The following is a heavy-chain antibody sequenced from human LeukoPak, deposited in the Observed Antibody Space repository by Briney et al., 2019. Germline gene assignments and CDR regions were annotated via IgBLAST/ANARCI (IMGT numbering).Heavy chain of an antibody. J-gene: IGHJ4*02. Sequence: PGRSLRLSCAASGFAFNTYAMHWVRQAPGLGLEWVALIRQDGSHKFYSNSVRGQFTISRDNSKNTVSLQMNNLRPEDTAVYYCAREMFGSGSYPDFWGQGTLVTVSP. CDR3: AREMFGSGSYPDF. V-gene: IGHV3-33*01. D-gene: IGHD3-10*01. CDR1: GFAFNTYA. CDR2: IRQDGSHK.